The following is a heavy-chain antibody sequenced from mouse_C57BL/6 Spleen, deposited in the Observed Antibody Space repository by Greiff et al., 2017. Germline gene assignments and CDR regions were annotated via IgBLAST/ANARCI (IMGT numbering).Heavy chain of an antibody. J-gene: IGHJ4*01. Sequence: VKLMESGPGLVQPSQSLSITCTVSGFSLTSYGVHWVRQSPGKGLEWLGVIWSGGSTDYNAAFISRLSISKDNSKSQVFFKMNSLQADDTAIYYCARKGDYDGAMDYWGQGTSVTVSS. CDR2: IWSGGST. CDR3: ARKGDYDGAMDY. V-gene: IGHV2-2*01. CDR1: GFSLTSYG. D-gene: IGHD2-4*01.